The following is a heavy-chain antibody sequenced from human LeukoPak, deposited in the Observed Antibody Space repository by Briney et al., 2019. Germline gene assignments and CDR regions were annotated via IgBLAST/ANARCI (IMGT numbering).Heavy chain of an antibody. CDR3: STSSRDVFDI. Sequence: GGSLRLSCAASGFTFSGSAMHWVRQASGKGLEWVGRIRSKANNYATAYPASVKGRFTISRDDSKNTAYLQMNSLKTDDTAMYYCSTSSRDVFDIWGQGTMVTVSS. J-gene: IGHJ3*02. CDR1: GFTFSGSA. CDR2: IRSKANNYAT. V-gene: IGHV3-73*01.